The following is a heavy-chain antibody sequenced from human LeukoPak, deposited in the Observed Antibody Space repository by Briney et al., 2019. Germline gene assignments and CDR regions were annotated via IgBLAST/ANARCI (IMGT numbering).Heavy chain of an antibody. V-gene: IGHV1-69*05. CDR1: GGTFSSYA. CDR3: AKRRLYCSGGSCYPQGFDY. J-gene: IGHJ4*02. Sequence: SVKVSCKASGGTFSSYAISWVRQAPGQGLEWMGGIIPIFGTANYAQKFQGRVTITTDESTSTAYMELSSLRSEDTAVYYCAKRRLYCSGGSCYPQGFDYWGQGTLVTVSS. D-gene: IGHD2-15*01. CDR2: IIPIFGTA.